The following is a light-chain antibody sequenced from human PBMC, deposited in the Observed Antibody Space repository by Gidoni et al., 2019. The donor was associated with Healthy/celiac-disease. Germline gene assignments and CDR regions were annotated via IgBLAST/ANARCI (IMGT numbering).Light chain of an antibody. CDR3: QQRSNGFT. Sequence: DIVLTQSPATLSLSPGERATLSCRASQSVSSYLAWYQQRPGQAPRLLIYDASNRATGSPARFSGSGSGTYFTLTISSLEPEDFAVYYCQQRSNGFTFGPGTKVDIK. CDR2: DAS. J-gene: IGKJ3*01. CDR1: QSVSSY. V-gene: IGKV3-11*01.